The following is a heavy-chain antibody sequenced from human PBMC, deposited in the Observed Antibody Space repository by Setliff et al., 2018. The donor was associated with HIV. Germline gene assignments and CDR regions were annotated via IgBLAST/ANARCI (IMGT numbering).Heavy chain of an antibody. J-gene: IGHJ6*03. CDR3: AKDTLPASARGSSMDV. CDR2: ISAGGGST. V-gene: IGHV3-23*01. CDR1: GFTFSTNA. Sequence: PGGSLRLSCAASGFTFSTNAMNWVRQAPGKGLEWVSGISAGGGSTYYADSVKGRFTISRDNSKNTLYLQINSLRVEDTALYYCAKDTLPASARGSSMDVWGKGTTVTVSS.